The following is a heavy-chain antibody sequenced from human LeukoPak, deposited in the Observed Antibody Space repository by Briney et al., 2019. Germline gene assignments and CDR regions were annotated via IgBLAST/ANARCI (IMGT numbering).Heavy chain of an antibody. CDR3: ARDSIVGAYYFDY. D-gene: IGHD1-26*01. Sequence: GGSLRLSCAASGFTFSSYWMSWVRQAPGKGLEWVANIKQDGSEKYYVDSVKGRCTISRDNAKNSLYLQMNSLRAEDTAVYYCARDSIVGAYYFDYWGQGTLVTVSS. V-gene: IGHV3-7*01. J-gene: IGHJ4*02. CDR2: IKQDGSEK. CDR1: GFTFSSYW.